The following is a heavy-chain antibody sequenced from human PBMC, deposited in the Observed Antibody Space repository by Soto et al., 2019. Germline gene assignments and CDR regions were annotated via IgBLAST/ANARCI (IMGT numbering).Heavy chain of an antibody. D-gene: IGHD2-21*01. V-gene: IGHV1-69*04. J-gene: IGHJ4*02. CDR1: GGTFSSYT. CDR2: IIPILGIA. Sequence: ASVKASCKTSGGTFSSYTISWVRQAPGQGLEWMGRIIPILGIANYAQKFQGRVTITADKSTSTAYMELSSLRSEDTAVYYCARDPSAGDSAGYWGQGTLVTVSS. CDR3: ARDPSAGDSAGY.